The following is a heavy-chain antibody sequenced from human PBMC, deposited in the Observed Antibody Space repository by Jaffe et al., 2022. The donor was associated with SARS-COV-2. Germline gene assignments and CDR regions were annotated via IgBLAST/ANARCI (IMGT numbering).Heavy chain of an antibody. D-gene: IGHD3-3*01. CDR3: AKETYDFWSGYAYYYYGMDV. CDR2: ISYDGSNK. Sequence: QVQLVESGGGVVQPGRSLRLSCAASGFTFSSYGMHWVRQAPGKGLEWVAVISYDGSNKYYADSVKGRFTISRDNSKNTLYLQMNSLRAEDTAVYYCAKETYDFWSGYAYYYYGMDVWGQGTTVTVSS. J-gene: IGHJ6*02. V-gene: IGHV3-30*18. CDR1: GFTFSSYG.